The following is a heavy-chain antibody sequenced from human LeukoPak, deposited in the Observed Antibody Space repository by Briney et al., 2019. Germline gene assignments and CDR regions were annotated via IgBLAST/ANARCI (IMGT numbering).Heavy chain of an antibody. J-gene: IGHJ4*02. CDR2: ISSSGSTI. CDR1: GFTFSSYE. Sequence: GGSLRLSCAASGFTFSSYEMNWVRQAPGKGLEWVPYISSSGSTIYYADSVKGRFTISRDNAKNSLYLQMNSLRAEDTAVYYCVRGGFYRYSGTSGDYWGQGSQVTVSS. V-gene: IGHV3-48*03. D-gene: IGHD1-26*01. CDR3: VRGGFYRYSGTSGDY.